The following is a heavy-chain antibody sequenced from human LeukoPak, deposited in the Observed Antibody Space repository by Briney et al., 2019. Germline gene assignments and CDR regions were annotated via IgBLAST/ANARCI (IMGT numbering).Heavy chain of an antibody. CDR1: GFTFSNYE. Sequence: PGGSLRLSCAASGFTFSNYEMNWVRQAPGKGREWVSYISISGDTRDYADSVKGRFTISRDNAKSSLYLQMNSLGAEDTAVYYCARDGPPDVWGKGTTVTVSS. V-gene: IGHV3-48*03. CDR3: ARDGPPDV. J-gene: IGHJ6*04. CDR2: ISISGDTR.